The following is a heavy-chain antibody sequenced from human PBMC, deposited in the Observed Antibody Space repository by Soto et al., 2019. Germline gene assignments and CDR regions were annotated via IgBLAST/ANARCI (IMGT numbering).Heavy chain of an antibody. J-gene: IGHJ6*02. CDR1: GYTFTSYD. Sequence: QVQLVQSGAEVKKPGASVKVSCKASGYTFTSYDINWVRQATGQGLEWMGWMNPNSGNTGYAQKFQGRVTMTRNTSISTAXXGXXXXXXXXXXXXXXXXXKXSYGMDVWGQGTTVT. V-gene: IGHV1-8*01. CDR2: MNPNSGNT. CDR3: XXXKXSYGMDV.